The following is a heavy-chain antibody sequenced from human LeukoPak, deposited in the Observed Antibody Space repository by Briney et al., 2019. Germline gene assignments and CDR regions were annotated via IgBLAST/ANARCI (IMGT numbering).Heavy chain of an antibody. CDR1: GFTFSSYA. CDR2: ISYDGSNK. J-gene: IGHJ4*02. D-gene: IGHD3-22*01. V-gene: IGHV3-30*04. CDR3: AAYSSGYYPPFDD. Sequence: GGSLRLSCAASGFTFSSYAMHWVRQAPGKGLEWVAVISYDGSNKYYADSVKGRFTISRDNSKNTLYLQMNSLRAEDTAVYYCAAYSSGYYPPFDDWGQGTLVTVSS.